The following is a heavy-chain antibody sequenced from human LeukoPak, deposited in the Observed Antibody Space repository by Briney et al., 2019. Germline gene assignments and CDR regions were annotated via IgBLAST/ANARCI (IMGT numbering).Heavy chain of an antibody. CDR3: ARLAYCGGDCYSFGY. J-gene: IGHJ4*02. D-gene: IGHD2-21*02. CDR2: IYPGDSDT. CDR1: GYSFTSYW. V-gene: IGHV5-51*01. Sequence: GESLKISCKGSGYSFTSYWIGWVRQMPGKGLEWMGIIYPGDSDTRYSPSFQGQVTISADKPISTAYLQWSSLKASDTAMYYCARLAYCGGDCYSFGYWGQGTLVTVSS.